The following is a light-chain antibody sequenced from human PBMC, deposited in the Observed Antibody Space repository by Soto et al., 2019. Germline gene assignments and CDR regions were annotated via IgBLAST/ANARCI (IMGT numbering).Light chain of an antibody. V-gene: IGKV3-20*01. Sequence: EIVLTQSPGTLSLSPGESATLSCRASQSVGRNYLAWFQHKPDQAPRLLIYDASNRATGVPDRFSGSGSVTDFTLSVTRLEPEDFAVYYCHQYAVSPLTFGGGTTVEIK. CDR2: DAS. J-gene: IGKJ4*01. CDR3: HQYAVSPLT. CDR1: QSVGRNY.